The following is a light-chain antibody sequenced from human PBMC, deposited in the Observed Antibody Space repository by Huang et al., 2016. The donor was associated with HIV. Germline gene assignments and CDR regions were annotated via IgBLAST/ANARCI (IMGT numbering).Light chain of an antibody. Sequence: EIVMTQSPATLSLSPGERATLSCRASQSVNSKVAWYQQKPGPAPRLLIYGASTRATGVPVRFSGSGSGTEFTLTISSLQSEDFAVYYCQQYSKWPPNTFGQGTKLESK. CDR2: GAS. J-gene: IGKJ2*01. CDR1: QSVNSK. V-gene: IGKV3-15*01. CDR3: QQYSKWPPNT.